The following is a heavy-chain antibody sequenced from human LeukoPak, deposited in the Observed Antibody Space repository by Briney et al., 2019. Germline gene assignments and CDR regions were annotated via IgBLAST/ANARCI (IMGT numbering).Heavy chain of an antibody. CDR2: IRGSGGDT. D-gene: IGHD4-17*01. CDR1: GFTFSNYA. J-gene: IGHJ3*01. Sequence: GGSLRLSCAASGFTFSNYALVWVRQAPGKGLEWLSAIRGSGGDTNYADAVKGRFTISRDNSKNTLYLQMNSLRAEDTAVYYCGRDPNGDYVGAFEFWGQGTMVAVSS. CDR3: GRDPNGDYVGAFEF. V-gene: IGHV3-23*01.